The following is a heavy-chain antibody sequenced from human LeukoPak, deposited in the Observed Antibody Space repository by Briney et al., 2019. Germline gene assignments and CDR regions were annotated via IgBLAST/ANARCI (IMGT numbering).Heavy chain of an antibody. V-gene: IGHV3-30*18. J-gene: IGHJ4*02. CDR3: AKDLYSGYDGDSDC. CDR2: ISYDGSNK. CDR1: GFTFSSYG. D-gene: IGHD5-12*01. Sequence: GRSLRLSCAASGFTFSSYGMHWVRQAPGKGLEWVAVISYDGSNKYYADSVKGRFTISRDNSKNTLYLQMNSLRAEDTAVYYCAKDLYSGYDGDSDCWGQGTLVTVSS.